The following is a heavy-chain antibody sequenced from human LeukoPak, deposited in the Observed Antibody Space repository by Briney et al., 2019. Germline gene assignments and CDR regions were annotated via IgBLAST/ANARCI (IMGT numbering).Heavy chain of an antibody. V-gene: IGHV4-59*01. D-gene: IGHD6-13*01. CDR3: AREAAAGNFDP. CDR2: IYYSGST. J-gene: IGHJ5*02. Sequence: SETLSLTCTVSGGSISSYYWSWIRQPPGKGLEWIGYIYYSGSTNYNPSLKSRVTISVDTPKNQFSLKLSSVTAADTAVYYCAREAAAGNFDPWGQGTLVTVSS. CDR1: GGSISSYY.